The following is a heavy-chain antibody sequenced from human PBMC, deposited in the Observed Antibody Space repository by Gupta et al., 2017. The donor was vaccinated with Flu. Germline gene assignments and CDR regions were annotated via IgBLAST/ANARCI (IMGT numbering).Heavy chain of an antibody. V-gene: IGHV3-9*01. CDR1: GFTFDDYV. Sequence: EVQLVESGGGLVQPGRSLRLSCAVSGFTFDDYVMHWVRQAPGKGLEWVSGIASNSGSVGYADSVRGRFTISRDNAKNSLYLQMNSLRPEDTALYHCATDIFRGQDSSGYLGPLWGQGTLVTVSS. CDR3: ATDIFRGQDSSGYLGPL. CDR2: IASNSGSV. J-gene: IGHJ1*01. D-gene: IGHD3-22*01.